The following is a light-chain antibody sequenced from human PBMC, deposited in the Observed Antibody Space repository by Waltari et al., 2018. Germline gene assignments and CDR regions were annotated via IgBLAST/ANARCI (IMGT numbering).Light chain of an antibody. V-gene: IGLV3-19*01. J-gene: IGLJ1*01. CDR1: SLRYYC. Sequence: SSALIQDPAVSVALGQTVNITCQGDSLRYYCANWYRQTPGQTPLLVTYGKNNRPSGIPDRFSGSYSGDTASLTITGAQAEDEADYYCNSRDSDGNPFVFGPATKVTVL. CDR3: NSRDSDGNPFV. CDR2: GKN.